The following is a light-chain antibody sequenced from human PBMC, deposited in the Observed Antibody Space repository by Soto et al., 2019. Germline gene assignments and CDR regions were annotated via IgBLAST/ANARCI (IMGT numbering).Light chain of an antibody. Sequence: EIVMTQSPATLSVSPGERATLSCRASQGIGSTLAWYQQKPGQTPRLLIYDASNRATGIPARFSGSGSGTEFTLTINSLQAEDCAVYYCQQYYNWPRTFGQGTRLEI. V-gene: IGKV3D-15*01. CDR1: QGIGST. CDR2: DAS. J-gene: IGKJ5*01. CDR3: QQYYNWPRT.